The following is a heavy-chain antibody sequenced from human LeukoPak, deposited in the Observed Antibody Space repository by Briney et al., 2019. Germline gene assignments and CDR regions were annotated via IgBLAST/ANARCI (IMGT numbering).Heavy chain of an antibody. CDR2: IYYSGST. CDR3: AKWPDLDY. J-gene: IGHJ4*02. Sequence: PSETLSLXCTVSGGSISSYYWRWIRQPPGKGLEWIGYIYYSGSTNYNPSLKSRVTISVDTSKNQFSLKLSSVTAADTAVYYCAKWPDLDYWGQGTLVTVSS. D-gene: IGHD1-14*01. V-gene: IGHV4-59*01. CDR1: GGSISSYY.